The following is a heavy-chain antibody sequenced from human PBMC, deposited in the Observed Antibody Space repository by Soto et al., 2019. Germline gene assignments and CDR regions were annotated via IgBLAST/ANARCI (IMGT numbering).Heavy chain of an antibody. D-gene: IGHD5-12*01. J-gene: IGHJ4*02. Sequence: QVQLVESGGGVVQPGRSLRLSCVASGLTFSTQGMHWVRQAPGKGLEWVGVIYNDGSTTYYADSVKGRFTISRDNSKNTLYLQMNSLRAGDTAVYYCARNPSGVDIASTKDWGQGTLVTVSS. CDR2: IYNDGSTT. CDR1: GLTFSTQG. CDR3: ARNPSGVDIASTKD. V-gene: IGHV3-33*01.